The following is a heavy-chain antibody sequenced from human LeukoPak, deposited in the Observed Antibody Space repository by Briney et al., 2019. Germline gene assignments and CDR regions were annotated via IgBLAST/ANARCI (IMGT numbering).Heavy chain of an antibody. CDR2: IYYSGST. J-gene: IGHJ3*02. CDR1: GGSISSYY. CDR3: ARSGYDAFDI. D-gene: IGHD1-1*01. Sequence: SETLSLTCTVFGGSISSYYWSWIRQPPGKGLEWIGYIYYSGSTNYNPSLKSRVTISVDTSKNQFSLKLSSVTAADTAVYYCARSGYDAFDIWGQGTMVTVSS. V-gene: IGHV4-59*08.